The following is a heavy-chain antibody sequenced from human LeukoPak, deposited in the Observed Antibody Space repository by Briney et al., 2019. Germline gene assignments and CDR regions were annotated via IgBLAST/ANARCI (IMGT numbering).Heavy chain of an antibody. V-gene: IGHV4-39*01. CDR1: DDSISSNAYY. CDR3: ASEPYGSGSFLGSFDI. J-gene: IGHJ3*02. D-gene: IGHD3-10*01. Sequence: KPSETLSLTCAVSDDSISSNAYYWGRHPPPPGKGLEWFGSIYYSGSTYYNPSLKSRVTISMDTSKNKFSLWLSSVTAADTAVYYCASEPYGSGSFLGSFDIWGQGTMVTVSS. CDR2: IYYSGST.